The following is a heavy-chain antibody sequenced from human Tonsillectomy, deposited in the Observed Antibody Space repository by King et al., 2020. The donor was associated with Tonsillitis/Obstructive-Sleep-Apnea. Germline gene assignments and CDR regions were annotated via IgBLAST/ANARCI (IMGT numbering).Heavy chain of an antibody. CDR1: GFSLSTSGVG. CDR2: IYWDDGA. J-gene: IGHJ4*02. V-gene: IGHV2-5*02. Sequence: TLQESGPTLVKPTQTLTLTCTFSGFSLSTSGVGVGWIRQPPGKALSWLALIYWDDGARYCPSLKSRLTITRDTSKNQVVLTMTNMDPLDTATYYCAHRPSANFFDYWGQGTPVTVSS. CDR3: AHRPSANFFDY.